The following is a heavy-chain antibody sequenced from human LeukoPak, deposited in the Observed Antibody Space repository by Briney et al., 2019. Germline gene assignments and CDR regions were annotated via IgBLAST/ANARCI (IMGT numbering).Heavy chain of an antibody. CDR1: GGSISSYF. D-gene: IGHD3-3*01. Sequence: SETLSLTCTVSGGSISSYFWSWIRQPAGKGLEWIGRIYTSGSTNYNPSLKSRVTMSVDTSKNQFSLKLSSVTAADTAVYYCARGGVFFGVVTNYYYYYYGMDVWGQGTTVTVSS. J-gene: IGHJ6*02. V-gene: IGHV4-4*07. CDR3: ARGGVFFGVVTNYYYYYYGMDV. CDR2: IYTSGST.